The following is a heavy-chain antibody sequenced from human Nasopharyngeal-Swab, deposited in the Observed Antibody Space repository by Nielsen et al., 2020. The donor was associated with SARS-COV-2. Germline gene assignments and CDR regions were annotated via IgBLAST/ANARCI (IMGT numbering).Heavy chain of an antibody. CDR2: ISSSSSYI. CDR1: GFTFSSYS. D-gene: IGHD5-24*01. J-gene: IGHJ4*02. CDR3: ARDPWRRAGLLEMAIILGY. V-gene: IGHV3-21*01. Sequence: GESLKISCAASGFTFSSYSMNWVRQAPGKGLEWVSSISSSSSYIYYADSVKGRFTISRDNAKNSLYLQMNSLRAEDTAVYYCARDPWRRAGLLEMAIILGYWGQGTLVTVSS.